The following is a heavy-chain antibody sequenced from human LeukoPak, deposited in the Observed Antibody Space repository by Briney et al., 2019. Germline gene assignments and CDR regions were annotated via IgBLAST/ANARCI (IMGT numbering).Heavy chain of an antibody. Sequence: SETLSLTCTVSGGSISSGDYYWSWIRQPPGKGLEWIGYIYYSRSTYYNPSLKSRVTISVDTSKNQFSLRLSSVTAADTAVYYCARVSYYYYYMDVWGKGTTVTVSS. CDR3: ARVSYYYYYMDV. J-gene: IGHJ6*03. V-gene: IGHV4-30-4*08. CDR1: GGSISSGDYY. CDR2: IYYSRST.